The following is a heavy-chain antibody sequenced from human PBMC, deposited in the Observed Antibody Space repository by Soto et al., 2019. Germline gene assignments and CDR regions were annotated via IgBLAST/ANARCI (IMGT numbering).Heavy chain of an antibody. Sequence: SVKVSCKASGVTFXSYAISWVRQAPGQGLEWMGGIIPIFGTANYAQKFQGRVTITADKSTSTAYMELSSLRSEDTAVYYCASIRDGYNLVDYWGQGTLVTVSS. CDR3: ASIRDGYNLVDY. J-gene: IGHJ4*02. D-gene: IGHD5-12*01. CDR1: GVTFXSYA. CDR2: IIPIFGTA. V-gene: IGHV1-69*06.